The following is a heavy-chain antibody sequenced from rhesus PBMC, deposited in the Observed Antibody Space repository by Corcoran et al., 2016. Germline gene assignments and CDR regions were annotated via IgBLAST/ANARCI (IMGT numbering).Heavy chain of an antibody. D-gene: IGHD3-3*01. V-gene: IGHV4S10*01. CDR2: IYGSTTRT. CDR3: ARGITIFGLVIIPYFDS. J-gene: IGHJ4*01. Sequence: QVQLQESGPGLVKPSETLSLTCAVSGGSISDSYYWSWIRQPTGKGLEGFGYIYGSTTRTNYHPPLKSQFTISQDTSKNQFSLRLSSVTAAATAVYYCARGITIFGLVIIPYFDSWGQGVLVTVSS. CDR1: GGSISDSYY.